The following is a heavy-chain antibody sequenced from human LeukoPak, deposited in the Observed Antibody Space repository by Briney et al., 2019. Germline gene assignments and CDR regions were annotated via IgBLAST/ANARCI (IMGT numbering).Heavy chain of an antibody. J-gene: IGHJ3*02. D-gene: IGHD4-23*01. CDR2: ITSIFVTA. CDR3: ARAYVGAFDI. Sequence: SVKCSCKAHRGTSTTDAISCVRHATVQGRVWSGGITSIFVTANYTQKIQGRVTITADESTRTAYMVLSCPGYEDTTVYYCARAYVGAFDIWGQGTMVTVS. CDR1: RGTSTTDA. V-gene: IGHV1-69*01.